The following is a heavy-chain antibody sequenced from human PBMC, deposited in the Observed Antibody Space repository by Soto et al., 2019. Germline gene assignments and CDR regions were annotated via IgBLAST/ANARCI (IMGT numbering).Heavy chain of an antibody. D-gene: IGHD2-15*01. Sequence: TLSLTCTVSGGSISSGDYYWSWIRQPPGKGLEWIGYIYYSGSTYYNPSLKSRVTISVDTSKNQFSLKLSSVTAADTAVYYCASWCSGGRCYSSFVYWCQGTLVTVSS. CDR2: IYYSGST. V-gene: IGHV4-30-4*01. CDR1: GGSISSGDYY. J-gene: IGHJ4*02. CDR3: ASWCSGGRCYSSFVY.